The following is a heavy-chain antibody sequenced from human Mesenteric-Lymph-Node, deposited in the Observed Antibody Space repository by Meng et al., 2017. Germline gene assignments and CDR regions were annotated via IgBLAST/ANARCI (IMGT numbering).Heavy chain of an antibody. V-gene: IGHV4-61*01. D-gene: IGHD5-18*01. CDR2: IYYSGST. Sequence: GQRRGSGPGLVRPSGTLSLTCTVSGGSVSSGSYYWSWIRQPPGKGLEWIGYIYYSGSTNYNPSLKSRVTISVDTSKNQFSLKLSSVTAADTAVYYCARDRGYSYGKSFFDYWGQGTLVTVSS. CDR3: ARDRGYSYGKSFFDY. J-gene: IGHJ4*02. CDR1: GGSVSSGSYY.